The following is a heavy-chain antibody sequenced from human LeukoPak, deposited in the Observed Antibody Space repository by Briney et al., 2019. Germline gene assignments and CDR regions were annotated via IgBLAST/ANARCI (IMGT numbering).Heavy chain of an antibody. J-gene: IGHJ5*02. Sequence: GGSLRLSCAASGFTFSSYAMTWVRQAPGKGLEWGSAFSGSGGSTYYADSVKGRFTISRDNSKNTLYLQMNSLRAEDTAVYYCAKGLQQLVPFWFDPWGQGTLVTVSS. CDR2: FSGSGGST. V-gene: IGHV3-23*01. D-gene: IGHD6-13*01. CDR1: GFTFSSYA. CDR3: AKGLQQLVPFWFDP.